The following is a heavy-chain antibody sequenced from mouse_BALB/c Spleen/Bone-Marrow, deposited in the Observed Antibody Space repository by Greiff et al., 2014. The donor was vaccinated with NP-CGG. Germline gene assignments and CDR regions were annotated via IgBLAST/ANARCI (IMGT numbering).Heavy chain of an antibody. Sequence: EVQLQQSGTVLARPGASVKMSCKASGYSFTSYWMHWVKQRPGQGLESIGAIYPGNSDTSYTQKFKGKAKLTAVTSASTVYMELTSLTNEDSAVYYCTRTRGYYFDYWGQGTTLTVSS. CDR2: IYPGNSDT. CDR1: GYSFTSYW. CDR3: TRTRGYYFDY. V-gene: IGHV1-5*01. J-gene: IGHJ2*01.